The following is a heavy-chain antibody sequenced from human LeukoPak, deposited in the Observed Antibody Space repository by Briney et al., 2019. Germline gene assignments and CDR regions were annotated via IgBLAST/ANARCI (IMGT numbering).Heavy chain of an antibody. V-gene: IGHV3-66*01. D-gene: IGHD4-17*01. CDR3: ARGFTHDYGDYFDY. Sequence: GGSLRLSCAASGFTVSSNYMSWVRQAPGKGLEWVSVIYSDSGGSTYYADSVKGRFTMSRDNSKNTLYLRMNSLRAEGTAVYYCARGFTHDYGDYFDYWGQGTLVTVSS. CDR2: IYSDSGGST. J-gene: IGHJ4*02. CDR1: GFTVSSNY.